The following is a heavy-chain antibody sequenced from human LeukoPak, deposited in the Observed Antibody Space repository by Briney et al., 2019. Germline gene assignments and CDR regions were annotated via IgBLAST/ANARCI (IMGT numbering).Heavy chain of an antibody. CDR1: GGSFSGYY. CDR3: ARRTRYSYGPNWFDP. V-gene: IGHV4-34*01. Sequence: KPSETLSLTCAVYGGSFSGYYWSWIRQPPGKGLEWIGEINHSGSTNYNPSLKSRVTISVDTSKNQFSLKLSSVTAADTAVYYCARRTRYSYGPNWFDPWGQGTLVTVSS. D-gene: IGHD5-18*01. J-gene: IGHJ5*02. CDR2: INHSGST.